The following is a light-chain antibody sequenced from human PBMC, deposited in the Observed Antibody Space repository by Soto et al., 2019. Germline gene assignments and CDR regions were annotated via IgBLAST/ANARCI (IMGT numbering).Light chain of an antibody. V-gene: IGKV1-39*01. J-gene: IGKJ4*01. CDR3: QQSHTNPLT. Sequence: DIQMTQSPSSLSASIGDSVTITCRASQTIIGYLNWYQQKPGKAPKLLIFSASGLQSGVPSRFSGGGYGTEFTLTISSLQLEDFATYYCQQSHTNPLTFGGGTKVDIK. CDR2: SAS. CDR1: QTIIGY.